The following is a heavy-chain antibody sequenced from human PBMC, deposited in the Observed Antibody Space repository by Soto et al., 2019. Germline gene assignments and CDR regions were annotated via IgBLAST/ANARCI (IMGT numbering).Heavy chain of an antibody. CDR1: GFTFTSSA. Sequence: ASVKVSCKASGFTFTSSAVQWVRQARGQRLEWIGWIVVGSGNTNYAQKFQERVTITRDMSTSTAYMELSSLRSEDTAVYYCAADHSLYCSSTSCYTTYYHYGMDVWGQGTTVTVSS. CDR3: AADHSLYCSSTSCYTTYYHYGMDV. V-gene: IGHV1-58*01. CDR2: IVVGSGNT. D-gene: IGHD2-2*02. J-gene: IGHJ6*02.